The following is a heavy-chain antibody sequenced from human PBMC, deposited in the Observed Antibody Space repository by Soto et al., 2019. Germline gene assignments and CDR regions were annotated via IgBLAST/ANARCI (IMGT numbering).Heavy chain of an antibody. Sequence: PGESLKISCEASGFTLKNQGIHWVRKAPGKGLEWVAVIRYDGSEKKFADSVKGRFTISRDNSKNTVYLQMSSLRAEDSAVYYCARGFDFWSGYSDVYFDHWGQGTLVTVSS. CDR1: GFTLKNQG. D-gene: IGHD3-3*01. CDR3: ARGFDFWSGYSDVYFDH. J-gene: IGHJ4*02. CDR2: IRYDGSEK. V-gene: IGHV3-33*01.